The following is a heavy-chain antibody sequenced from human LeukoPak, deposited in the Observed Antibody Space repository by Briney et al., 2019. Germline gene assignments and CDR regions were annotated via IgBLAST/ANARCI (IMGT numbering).Heavy chain of an antibody. D-gene: IGHD6-13*01. J-gene: IGHJ4*02. CDR2: IYSGGST. CDR1: GFTVSSNY. CDR3: ARFTDSSSWSLDY. V-gene: IGHV3-66*01. Sequence: PGGSLRLSCAASGFTVSSNYMSWVRQAPGKRLEWVSVIYSGGSTYYADSVKGRFTISRDNSKNTLYLQMNSLRAEDTAVYYCARFTDSSSWSLDYWGQGTLVTVSS.